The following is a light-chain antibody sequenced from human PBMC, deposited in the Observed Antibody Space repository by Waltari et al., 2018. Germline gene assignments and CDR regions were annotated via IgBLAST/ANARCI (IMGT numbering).Light chain of an antibody. CDR1: SSDVGSYNL. Sequence: QSALTQPASVSGSPGQSITISCTGTSSDVGSYNLVSWYQQHPGKAPKLMIYEGSNRPSGISHRFSGSKSGNTASLTISGLQAEDEADYYCCSYAGGAIYVFGTGTKVTVL. V-gene: IGLV2-23*01. CDR2: EGS. J-gene: IGLJ1*01. CDR3: CSYAGGAIYV.